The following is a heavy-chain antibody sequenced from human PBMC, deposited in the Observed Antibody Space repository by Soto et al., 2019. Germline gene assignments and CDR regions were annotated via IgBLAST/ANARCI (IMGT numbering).Heavy chain of an antibody. V-gene: IGHV3-21*02. CDR2: ISTTSTYI. J-gene: IGHJ6*02. CDR1: GFTFSGDS. CDR3: TRDYVMDV. Sequence: EVQLVESGGGPVKPGGSLRLSCAASGFTFSGDSMNWVRQAPGKGLEWVSSISTTSTYIYYADSVKGRFTISRDNANNSLHLQMNSLRAEDTAVYYCTRDYVMDVWGQGTTVTVSS.